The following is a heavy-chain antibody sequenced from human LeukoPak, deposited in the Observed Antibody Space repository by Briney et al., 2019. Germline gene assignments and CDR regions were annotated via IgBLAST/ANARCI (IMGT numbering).Heavy chain of an antibody. V-gene: IGHV3-30*02. CDR3: ARVHPTDYYGNGMVDY. J-gene: IGHJ3*01. CDR2: IRYDGSNK. Sequence: GGSLRLSCAASGFTFSTYVMHWVRQAPGKGLEWVAFIRYDGSNKYYADSVRGRFTISRDSSKNMMYLQVNSLRAEDTAIYYCARVHPTDYYGNGMVDYWGQGTMVTVSS. D-gene: IGHD3-10*01. CDR1: GFTFSTYV.